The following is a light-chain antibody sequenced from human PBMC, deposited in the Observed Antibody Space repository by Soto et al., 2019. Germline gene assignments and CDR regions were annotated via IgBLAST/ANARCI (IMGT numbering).Light chain of an antibody. Sequence: ESGLTRSPGTLSLSPGERATLSCMASQTLNHNYLAWYQQKPGQAPRLLIYDASSRATGTPDRFSGTGSATDFTLTISRLEPEDFAVYYCHQYYRTPRTFGQGTKVDIK. CDR1: QTLNHNY. CDR2: DAS. CDR3: HQYYRTPRT. V-gene: IGKV3-20*01. J-gene: IGKJ1*01.